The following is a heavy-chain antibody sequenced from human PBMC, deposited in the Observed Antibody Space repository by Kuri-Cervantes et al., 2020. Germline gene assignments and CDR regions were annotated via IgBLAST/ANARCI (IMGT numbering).Heavy chain of an antibody. D-gene: IGHD3-16*02. CDR3: SRLPGDYIWGSYRAYDY. CDR1: GYSFTSYW. CDR2: IYPGDSDT. J-gene: IGHJ4*02. V-gene: IGHV5-51*01. Sequence: KVSCKGSGYSFTSYWSVWVRQMPGKGREWMGIIYPGDSDTIYSPSFQGQVTISADKSTSTAYLQWSSLKASDTAMYYCSRLPGDYIWGSYRAYDYWGQGILVTVSS.